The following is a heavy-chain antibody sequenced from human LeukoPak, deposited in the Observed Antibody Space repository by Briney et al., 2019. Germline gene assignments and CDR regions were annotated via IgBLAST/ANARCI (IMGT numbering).Heavy chain of an antibody. CDR3: ARDENYYDNSGCDY. CDR1: GYTFTNYG. D-gene: IGHD3-22*01. J-gene: IGHJ4*02. Sequence: GASVKVSCKASGYTFTNYGISWVRQAPGQGLEWMGWISAYNGNTNYAQKLQGRVTMTTDTSTSTAYMELRSLRSDDTAVYYCARDENYYDNSGCDYWGQGTLVTVSS. CDR2: ISAYNGNT. V-gene: IGHV1-18*01.